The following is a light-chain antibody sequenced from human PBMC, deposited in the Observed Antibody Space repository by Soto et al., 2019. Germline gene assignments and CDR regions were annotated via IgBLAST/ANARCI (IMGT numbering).Light chain of an antibody. J-gene: IGKJ3*01. CDR1: QGFSNY. V-gene: IGKV1-27*01. Sequence: DLPMTQSPSSLSASVGDRVTITCRASQGFSNYLAWYQQKPGKVPMLLIYATSTLQSGVPSRFSGSGSGTDFTLTISSLQPEDVATYYCQKYNDVPFTFGPGTKVDIK. CDR3: QKYNDVPFT. CDR2: ATS.